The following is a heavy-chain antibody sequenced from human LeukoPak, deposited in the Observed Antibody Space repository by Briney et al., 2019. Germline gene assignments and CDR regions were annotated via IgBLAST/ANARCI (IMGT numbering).Heavy chain of an antibody. V-gene: IGHV4-4*07. CDR1: GGSISSYY. CDR2: IYTSGST. D-gene: IGHD4-11*01. Sequence: SETLSLTCTVSGGSISSYYWSWIRQPAGKGLEWIGRIYTSGSTNYNPSLKSRVTISVDTSKNQFSLRLRSVTAADTAVYFCARGRVSSSTWYSTYYYFFYMDFWGKGTTVTVSS. J-gene: IGHJ6*03. CDR3: ARGRVSSSTWYSTYYYFFYMDF.